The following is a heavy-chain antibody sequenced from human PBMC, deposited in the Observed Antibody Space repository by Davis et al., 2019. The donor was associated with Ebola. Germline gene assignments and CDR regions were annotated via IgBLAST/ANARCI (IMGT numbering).Heavy chain of an antibody. CDR1: GFRFDDYA. J-gene: IGHJ4*02. D-gene: IGHD2-15*01. Sequence: GESLKISCAVSGFRFDDYAMHWVRQAPGKGLEWVSLISGDGTRTFYADSVKGRFTLSRDNSKNSLYLQMNGLRPEETALYYCAKDMGSNWYSLDYWGQGTLVTVSS. V-gene: IGHV3-43D*03. CDR2: ISGDGTRT. CDR3: AKDMGSNWYSLDY.